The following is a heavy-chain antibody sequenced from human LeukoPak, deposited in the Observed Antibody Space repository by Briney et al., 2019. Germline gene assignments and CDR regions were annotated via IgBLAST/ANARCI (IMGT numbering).Heavy chain of an antibody. J-gene: IGHJ6*04. D-gene: IGHD3-3*01. Sequence: ASVKVSCKASGYTFTGYYMHWVRQAPGQGLEWMGWINPNSGGTNYAQKFQGRVTMTRDTSISTAYMELSRLRSDDTAVYYCARGEEYYDFWSGYSVWGKGTTVTVSS. CDR1: GYTFTGYY. CDR3: ARGEEYYDFWSGYSV. CDR2: INPNSGGT. V-gene: IGHV1-2*02.